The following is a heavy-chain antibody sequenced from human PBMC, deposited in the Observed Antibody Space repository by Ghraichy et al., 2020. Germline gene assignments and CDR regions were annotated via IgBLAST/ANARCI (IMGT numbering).Heavy chain of an antibody. Sequence: GGSRLSCAASGFTFNNYRMNWVRQSPGKGLEWISYIGTSGATIYYADSVKGRFTISRDNAENSVYLQMRGLRDEDTGVYFCAREQLGSPHFDYWGQGTPVTVSS. CDR2: IGTSGATI. CDR3: AREQLGSPHFDY. V-gene: IGHV3-48*02. J-gene: IGHJ4*02. D-gene: IGHD6-6*01. CDR1: GFTFNNYR.